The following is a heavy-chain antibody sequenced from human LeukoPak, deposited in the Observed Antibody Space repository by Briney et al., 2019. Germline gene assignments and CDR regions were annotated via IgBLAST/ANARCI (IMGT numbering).Heavy chain of an antibody. J-gene: IGHJ3*02. Sequence: SVKVSCKASGYTFTSYGISWVQQAPGQGLEWMGWISAYNGNTNYAQKLQGRVTMTTDTSTSTAYMELRSLRSDDTAVYYCARDRSYGRRAFDIWGQGTMVTVSS. CDR3: ARDRSYGRRAFDI. V-gene: IGHV1-18*01. CDR2: ISAYNGNT. D-gene: IGHD1-26*01. CDR1: GYTFTSYG.